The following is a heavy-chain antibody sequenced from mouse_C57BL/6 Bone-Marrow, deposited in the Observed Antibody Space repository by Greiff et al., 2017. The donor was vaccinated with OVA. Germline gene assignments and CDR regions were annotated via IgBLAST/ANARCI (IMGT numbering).Heavy chain of an antibody. CDR1: GYSFTIYY. D-gene: IGHD2-13*01. Sequence: QVQLKQSGPELVKPGASVKISCKASGYSFTIYYIHWVKQRPGQGLEWIGWIYPGSGNTKYNEKFKGKATLTADKSSSTAYMQLSSLTSEDYAVYYCARSDCGGLAMDYWGQGTSVTVSS. J-gene: IGHJ4*01. CDR2: IYPGSGNT. V-gene: IGHV1-66*01. CDR3: ARSDCGGLAMDY.